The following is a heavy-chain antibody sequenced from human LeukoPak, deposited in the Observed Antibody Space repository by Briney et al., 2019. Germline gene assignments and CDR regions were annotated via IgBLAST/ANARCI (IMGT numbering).Heavy chain of an antibody. V-gene: IGHV3-48*04. CDR2: IRSSSSPI. CDR1: GFTFSIYS. J-gene: IGHJ3*02. Sequence: GGSLRLSCAAAGFTFSIYSMNWVRQAPGKGLEWVAYIRSSSSPIYNADSAKGRFTISRDNAKNSLYLQMNNLRADDTAVYYCARSAICASADCSNGRGAFDIWGQGTMVTVSS. CDR3: ARSAICASADCSNGRGAFDI. D-gene: IGHD2-21*02.